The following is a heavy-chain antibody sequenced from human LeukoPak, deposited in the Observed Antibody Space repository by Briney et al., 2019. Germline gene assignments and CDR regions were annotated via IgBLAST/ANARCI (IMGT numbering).Heavy chain of an antibody. CDR3: AKDSSPRAADELDY. D-gene: IGHD6-13*01. Sequence: PGGSLRLSCEVSGFTFSHYAMTWVRQAPGKGLDWVSSISSSGGATYYADSVKGRFTISRDDSKNTLYLQMNSLKAEDMAVYYCAKDSSPRAADELDYWGQGTLVTVSS. J-gene: IGHJ4*02. V-gene: IGHV3-23*01. CDR1: GFTFSHYA. CDR2: ISSSGGAT.